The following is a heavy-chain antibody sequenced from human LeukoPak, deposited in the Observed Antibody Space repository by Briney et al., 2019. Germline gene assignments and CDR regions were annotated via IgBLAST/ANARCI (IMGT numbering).Heavy chain of an antibody. CDR2: ISDSGHTK. D-gene: IGHD3-3*01. J-gene: IGHJ5*02. CDR1: GFTLSPYA. V-gene: IGHV3-48*02. CDR3: ARKELEGSWFDP. Sequence: TGVSLRLSCAASGFTLSPYAMNWVRQAPGKGLEWIAFISDSGHTKYNADSVKGRFTISRDNAKNSVFLRMNSLRDEDTAVYYCARKELEGSWFDPWGQGTLVTVTS.